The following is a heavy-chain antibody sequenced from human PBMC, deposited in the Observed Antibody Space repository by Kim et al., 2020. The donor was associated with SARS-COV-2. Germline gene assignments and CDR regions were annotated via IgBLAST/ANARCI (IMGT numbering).Heavy chain of an antibody. CDR3: ARAGRYGDYDGVDVPDFDC. D-gene: IGHD4-17*01. Sequence: ASVKVSCKASGYTFTSYGISWVRQAPGQGLEWMGWISAYNGNTNYAQKLQGRVTMTTDTSTSTAYMELRSLRSDDTAVYYCARAGRYGDYDGVDVPDFDCWGQGTLVTVSS. J-gene: IGHJ4*02. V-gene: IGHV1-18*01. CDR1: GYTFTSYG. CDR2: ISAYNGNT.